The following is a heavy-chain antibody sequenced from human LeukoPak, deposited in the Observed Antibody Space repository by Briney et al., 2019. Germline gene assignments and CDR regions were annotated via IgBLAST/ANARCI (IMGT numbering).Heavy chain of an antibody. J-gene: IGHJ4*02. D-gene: IGHD3-22*01. Sequence: GGSLRLSCAASGFTFSDYTINWVRQAPGKGLEWVSCIFSRSESILYADSVKGRFTISRDNAKNSPYLQMDSLRAEDTAVYYCARDFFHSSDSRPFDYWGQGTLVTVSS. CDR2: IFSRSESI. CDR1: GFTFSDYT. CDR3: ARDFFHSSDSRPFDY. V-gene: IGHV3-21*01.